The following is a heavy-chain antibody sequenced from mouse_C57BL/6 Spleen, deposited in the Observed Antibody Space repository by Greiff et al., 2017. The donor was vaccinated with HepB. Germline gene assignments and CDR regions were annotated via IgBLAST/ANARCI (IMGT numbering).Heavy chain of an antibody. CDR2: IRNKANGYTT. CDR3: ARGGSYAMDY. CDR1: GFTFTDYY. J-gene: IGHJ4*01. V-gene: IGHV7-3*01. Sequence: EVKVVESGGGLVQPGGSLSLSCAASGFTFTDYYMSWVRQPPGKALEWLGFIRNKANGYTTEYSASVKGRFTISRDNSQSILYLQMNALRAEDSATYYCARGGSYAMDYWGQGTSVTVSS.